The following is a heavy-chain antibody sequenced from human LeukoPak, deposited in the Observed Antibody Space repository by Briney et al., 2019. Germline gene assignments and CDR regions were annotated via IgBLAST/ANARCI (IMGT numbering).Heavy chain of an antibody. CDR3: ARAFPSHAFDI. Sequence: KTSETLSLTCTVSGGSISSGDYYWSWIRQPPGKGLEWIGYIYYSGSTYYNPSLKSRVTISVDTSKNQFSLKLSSVTAADTAVYYCARAFPSHAFDIWGQGTMVTVSS. CDR2: IYYSGST. J-gene: IGHJ3*02. CDR1: GGSISSGDYY. D-gene: IGHD2-2*01. V-gene: IGHV4-30-4*08.